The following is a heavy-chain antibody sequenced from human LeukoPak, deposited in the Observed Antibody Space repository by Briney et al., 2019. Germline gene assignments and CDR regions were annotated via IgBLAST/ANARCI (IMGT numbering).Heavy chain of an antibody. J-gene: IGHJ5*02. CDR1: GGSFSGYY. CDR3: ARGARVLYYDFWSGYYSNWFDP. D-gene: IGHD3-3*01. Sequence: SETLSLTCAVYGGSFSGYYWSRIRQPPGKGLEWIGEINHSGSTNYNPSLKSRVTTSVDTSKNQFSLKLSSVTAADTAVYYCARGARVLYYDFWSGYYSNWFDPWGQGTLVTVSS. V-gene: IGHV4-34*01. CDR2: INHSGST.